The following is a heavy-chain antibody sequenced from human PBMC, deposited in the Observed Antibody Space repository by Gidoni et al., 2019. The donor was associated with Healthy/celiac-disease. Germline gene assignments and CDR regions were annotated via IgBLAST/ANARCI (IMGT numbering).Heavy chain of an antibody. Sequence: QVHLVESGGGVVQPGRYLRLSCAVSGFTCSSYAMHWLRQAPGKGLGWVAVISYDGSNKYYADAVKGRFTISRDNSKNTLYLQMNSLRAEDTAVYYCARGDMGVVVAAPSYWGQGTLVTVSS. CDR2: ISYDGSNK. CDR1: GFTCSSYA. J-gene: IGHJ4*02. D-gene: IGHD2-15*01. CDR3: ARGDMGVVVAAPSY. V-gene: IGHV3-30-3*01.